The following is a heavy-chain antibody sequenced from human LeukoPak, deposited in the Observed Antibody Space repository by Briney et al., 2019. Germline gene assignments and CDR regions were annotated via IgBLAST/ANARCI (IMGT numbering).Heavy chain of an antibody. CDR2: IRFDGSNK. V-gene: IGHV3-30*02. J-gene: IGHJ4*02. CDR3: AKDREGENYFDY. CDR1: GFTFSSHG. Sequence: WGSLRLSSAASGFTFSSHGMHWVRQAPGKGLEWVAFIRFDGSNKYYADSVKGRFTISRDNSKTTLYLQMNSLRAEDTAVYYCAKDREGENYFDYWGQGTLVTVSS.